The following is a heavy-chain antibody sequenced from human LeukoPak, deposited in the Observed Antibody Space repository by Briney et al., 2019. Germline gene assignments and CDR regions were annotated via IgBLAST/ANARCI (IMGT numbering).Heavy chain of an antibody. D-gene: IGHD3-22*01. J-gene: IGHJ4*02. CDR1: GFTFSSYW. Sequence: GGSLRLSCAASGFTFSSYWMHWVRQAPGKGLVWVSRINSDGSSTTYADSVKGRFTISRDNAQNTLYLQMNSLRAEDTAVYYCARRGEHYDSSGYLTYYFDYWGQGTLVTVSS. V-gene: IGHV3-74*01. CDR3: ARRGEHYDSSGYLTYYFDY. CDR2: INSDGSST.